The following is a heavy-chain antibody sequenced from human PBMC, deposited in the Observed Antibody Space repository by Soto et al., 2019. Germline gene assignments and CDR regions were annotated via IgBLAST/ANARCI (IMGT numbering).Heavy chain of an antibody. V-gene: IGHV3-30*03. CDR2: ISYDGTIK. D-gene: IGHD3-22*01. CDR3: LRAPQSSGFDY. Sequence: QVQLVESGGGVVQPGRSLRLSCAASGFTFSDHGMHWVRQAPGKGLEWVTVISYDGTIKYYTDSVKGRFTISRDNSKNTVYLQMNSLRSDDTAVYYCLRAPQSSGFDYWGQGTLVTVSS. CDR1: GFTFSDHG. J-gene: IGHJ4*02.